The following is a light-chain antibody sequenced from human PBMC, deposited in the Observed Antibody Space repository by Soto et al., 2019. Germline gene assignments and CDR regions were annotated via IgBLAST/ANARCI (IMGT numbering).Light chain of an antibody. CDR1: QSISSY. CDR2: AAS. CDR3: QQSYSTPYT. V-gene: IGKV1-39*01. J-gene: IGKJ2*01. Sequence: DIHRTQSPSSLSASVGDRVTITCRASQSISSYLNWYQQKPGKAPKLLIYAASSLQSGVPSRFSGSGSGTDFALTISSLQPEDFATYYCQQSYSTPYTFGQGTKVDIK.